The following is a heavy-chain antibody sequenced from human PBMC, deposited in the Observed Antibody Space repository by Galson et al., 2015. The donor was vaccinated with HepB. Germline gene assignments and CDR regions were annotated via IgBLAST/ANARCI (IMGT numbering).Heavy chain of an antibody. CDR1: GGSFSGYY. D-gene: IGHD3-3*01. J-gene: IGHJ5*02. CDR3: ARSGRFTIFGVVIIAEYNWFDP. CDR2: INHSGST. V-gene: IGHV4-34*01. Sequence: SETLSLTCAVYGGSFSGYYWSWIRQPPGKGLEWIGEINHSGSTNYNPSLKSRVTISVDTSKNQFSLKLSSVTAADTAVYYCARSGRFTIFGVVIIAEYNWFDPWGQGTLVTVSS.